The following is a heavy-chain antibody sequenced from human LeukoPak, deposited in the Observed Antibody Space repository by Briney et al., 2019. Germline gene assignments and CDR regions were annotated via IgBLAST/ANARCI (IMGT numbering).Heavy chain of an antibody. D-gene: IGHD2-21*02. CDR3: ARGFGVVTAISNYYYMDV. CDR2: IYYSGST. J-gene: IGHJ6*03. CDR1: GGSISSYY. Sequence: SETLSLTCTVSGGSISSYYWSWVRQPPGKGLEWVGYIYYSGSTNYNPSLKSPVTISVDTSKNQFSLKLSSVTAADTAVYYCARGFGVVTAISNYYYMDVWGKGTTVTVSS. V-gene: IGHV4-59*01.